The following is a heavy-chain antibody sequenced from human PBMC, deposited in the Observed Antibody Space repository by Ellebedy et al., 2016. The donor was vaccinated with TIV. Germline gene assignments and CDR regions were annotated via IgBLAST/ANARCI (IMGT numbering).Heavy chain of an antibody. CDR3: ATAGIVLIPDY. V-gene: IGHV3-33*01. CDR2: IWHDGSNH. Sequence: GESLKISCATSGFTFSHYAMHWVRQAPGKGLEWVGIIWHDGSNHFYGDSVKGRFTISRDNSKNTLYLQINSLRAEDTALYYCATAGIVLIPDYWGQGTLVTVSS. J-gene: IGHJ4*02. D-gene: IGHD3-22*01. CDR1: GFTFSHYA.